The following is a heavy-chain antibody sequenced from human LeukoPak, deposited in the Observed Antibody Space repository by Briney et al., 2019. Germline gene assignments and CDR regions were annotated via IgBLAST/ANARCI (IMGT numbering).Heavy chain of an antibody. CDR3: AKGLAVAGREYYFDY. Sequence: SLRLSCAASGFTFSSYGMHWVRQAPGKGLEGLAVIWYDESNKYYADSVKGRLTSSRDNSKNTLYLQMNSLRAEDTAVYCCAKGLAVAGREYYFDYWGQGTLVTVSS. D-gene: IGHD6-19*01. CDR2: IWYDESNK. V-gene: IGHV3-33*06. CDR1: GFTFSSYG. J-gene: IGHJ4*02.